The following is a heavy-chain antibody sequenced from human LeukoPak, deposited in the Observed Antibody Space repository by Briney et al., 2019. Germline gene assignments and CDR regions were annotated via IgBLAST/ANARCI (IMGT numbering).Heavy chain of an antibody. V-gene: IGHV3-30-3*01. Sequence: PGKSLRLSCAASGFTFSGYPIHWVRQAPGKGLEWVAVISYDGSNKYYADSVKGRFTISRDNSKNTLYLQMNSLRAEDTAVYYCARVPRGYSYGHFDYWGQGTLVTVSS. CDR2: ISYDGSNK. CDR3: ARVPRGYSYGHFDY. CDR1: GFTFSGYP. D-gene: IGHD5-18*01. J-gene: IGHJ4*02.